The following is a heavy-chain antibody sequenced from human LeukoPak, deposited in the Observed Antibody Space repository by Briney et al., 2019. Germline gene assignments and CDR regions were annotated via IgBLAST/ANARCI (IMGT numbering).Heavy chain of an antibody. Sequence: SETLSLTCAVYGGSFSGYYWSWIRQPPGKGLEWIGETNHSGSTNYNPSLKSRVTISVDTSKNQFSLKLSSVTAADTAVYYCARRWVIVVVTPFDYWGQGTLVTVSS. CDR2: TNHSGST. V-gene: IGHV4-34*01. CDR1: GGSFSGYY. CDR3: ARRWVIVVVTPFDY. J-gene: IGHJ4*02. D-gene: IGHD3-22*01.